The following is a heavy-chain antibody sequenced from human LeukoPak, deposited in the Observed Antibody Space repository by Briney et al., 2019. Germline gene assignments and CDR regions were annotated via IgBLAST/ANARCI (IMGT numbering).Heavy chain of an antibody. CDR1: GFTFSSYS. CDR3: ARAPRFGEFNFDY. D-gene: IGHD3-10*01. J-gene: IGHJ4*02. CDR2: ISSSSSTI. Sequence: GGSLRLSCAASGFTFSSYSMNWVRQTPGKGLEWVSYISSSSSTIYYADSVKGRFTISRDNAKNSLYLQMNSLRAEDTAVYYCARAPRFGEFNFDYWGQGTLVTVSS. V-gene: IGHV3-48*04.